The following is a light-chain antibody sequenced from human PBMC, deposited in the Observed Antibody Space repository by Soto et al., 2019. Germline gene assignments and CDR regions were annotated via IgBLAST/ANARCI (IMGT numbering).Light chain of an antibody. CDR2: GAS. V-gene: IGKV3-15*01. CDR1: QSVSSN. Sequence: EVVKTRSPPTLAVSPGASATFSCRASQSVSSNLAWYQQKPGQAPRLLIYGASIRATGIPARFSGSGSGTEFTLTISSLQSEDFAVYYCQHYNNWPPWTFGQGTKVDI. J-gene: IGKJ1*01. CDR3: QHYNNWPPWT.